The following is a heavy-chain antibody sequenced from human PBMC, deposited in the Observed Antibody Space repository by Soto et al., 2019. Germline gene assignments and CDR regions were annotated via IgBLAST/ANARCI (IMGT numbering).Heavy chain of an antibody. CDR2: IITAFGTT. Sequence: QVQLVQSGPEVKKPGSSVKVSCKASGDTFNSYVITWVRQAPGQGLEWLGGIITAFGTTSYAQNFQDRLTITADEAANTDHMELSSLTSDDTARYYCTRSYGYTFGGSLDNWGQGTLVTVSS. V-gene: IGHV1-69*01. CDR3: TRSYGYTFGGSLDN. J-gene: IGHJ4*02. D-gene: IGHD5-18*01. CDR1: GDTFNSYV.